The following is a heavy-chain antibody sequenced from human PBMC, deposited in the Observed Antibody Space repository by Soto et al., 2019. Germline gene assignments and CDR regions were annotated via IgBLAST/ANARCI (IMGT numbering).Heavy chain of an antibody. Sequence: QVQLVQSGAEVKKPGASVKVSCKASGYTFTSYDINWVRQATGEGLEYLGWMNPNSGNTGSVQKFQGRVTMTRDTSRPTAYMELTSPRSEDTAVYYCAIGIKYGDYSRLSDPWGQGTLVTVSS. CDR2: MNPNSGNT. D-gene: IGHD4-17*01. CDR1: GYTFTSYD. CDR3: AIGIKYGDYSRLSDP. V-gene: IGHV1-8*01. J-gene: IGHJ5*02.